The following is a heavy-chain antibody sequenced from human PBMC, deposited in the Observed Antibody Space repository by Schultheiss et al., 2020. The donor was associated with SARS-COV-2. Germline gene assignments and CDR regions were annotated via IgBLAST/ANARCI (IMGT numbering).Heavy chain of an antibody. D-gene: IGHD3-10*01. V-gene: IGHV4-30-2*01. CDR1: GGSISSGGYS. J-gene: IGHJ6*02. Sequence: SETLSLTCAVSGGSISSGGYSWSWIRQHPGKGLEWIGEIDHSGSTNYNPSLKSRVTISVDTSKNQFSLKLSSVTAADTAVYYCARHGNRYYGSGSPEYDGYYGMDVWGQGTTVTVSS. CDR3: ARHGNRYYGSGSPEYDGYYGMDV. CDR2: IDHSGST.